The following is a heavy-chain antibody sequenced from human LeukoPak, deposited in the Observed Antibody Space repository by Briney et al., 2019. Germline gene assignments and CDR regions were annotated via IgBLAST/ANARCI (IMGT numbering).Heavy chain of an antibody. CDR2: ISSSSSYI. D-gene: IGHD3-10*01. CDR1: GFTFSSYN. Sequence: PGGSLRLSCAASGFTFSSYNMNWVRQAPGKGLEWVSSISSSSSYIYYADSVKGRFTISRDNAKNSLYLQMNGLRDEHTAVYYCARGMYYYGSGSSFDIWGQGTLVSVSS. J-gene: IGHJ4*02. V-gene: IGHV3-21*01. CDR3: ARGMYYYGSGSSFDI.